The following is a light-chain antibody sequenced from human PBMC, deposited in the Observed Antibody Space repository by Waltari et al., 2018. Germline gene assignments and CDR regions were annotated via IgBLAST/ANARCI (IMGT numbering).Light chain of an antibody. Sequence: CGASPNNSTYLAWDQKKPGQAPRLLIYGASSRAAGIPDRFSGGGSGTDFSLTISRLEPEDFAVYYCQHYLRLPLTFGRGTKVDIQ. CDR3: QHYLRLPLT. J-gene: IGKJ1*01. V-gene: IGKV3-20*01. CDR1: PNNSTY. CDR2: GAS.